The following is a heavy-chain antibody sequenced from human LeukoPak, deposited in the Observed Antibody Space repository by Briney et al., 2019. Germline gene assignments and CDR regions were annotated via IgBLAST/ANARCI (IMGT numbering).Heavy chain of an antibody. CDR3: ARRRETRYYQLPYDY. D-gene: IGHD2-2*01. J-gene: IGHJ4*02. CDR2: ISNSSSTI. V-gene: IGHV3-48*01. CDR1: GFTFSSYS. Sequence: GGSLRLSCAASGFTFSSYSMNWVRQAPGKGLEWVSYISNSSSTIYYADSVKGRFTISRDNAKNSLYLQMNSLRAEDTAVYYCARRRETRYYQLPYDYWGQGTLVTVSS.